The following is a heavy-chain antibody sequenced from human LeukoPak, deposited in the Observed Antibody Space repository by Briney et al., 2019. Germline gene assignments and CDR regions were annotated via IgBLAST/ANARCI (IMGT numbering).Heavy chain of an antibody. J-gene: IGHJ4*02. D-gene: IGHD1-26*01. CDR1: GYTFTSYG. V-gene: IGHV1-18*01. CDR3: ARVREVGATTSFDY. CDR2: ISAYNGNT. Sequence: GASVKVSCKASGYTFTSYGISWVRQAPGQGLEWMGWISAYNGNTNYAQKLQGRVTMTTDTSTSTAYMELRSPRSDDTAVYYCARVREVGATTSFDYWGQGTLVTVSS.